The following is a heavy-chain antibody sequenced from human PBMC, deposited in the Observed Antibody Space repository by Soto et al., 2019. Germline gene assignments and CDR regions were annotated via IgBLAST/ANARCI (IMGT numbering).Heavy chain of an antibody. J-gene: IGHJ5*02. V-gene: IGHV4-30-2*01. CDR3: ARATRCLRATCYERGNWFDP. CDR1: GASLNSVDAS. Sequence: QVHLQESGPRLVKPSETLSLTCGVSGASLNSVDASWTWIRQPPGQGLEYIGYISESGSTYYNTSVRSRVSLSINRSKTQFSLKLTSVTAADTAVYYCARATRCLRATCYERGNWFDPWGQGIQVIVSS. CDR2: ISESGST. D-gene: IGHD3-9*01.